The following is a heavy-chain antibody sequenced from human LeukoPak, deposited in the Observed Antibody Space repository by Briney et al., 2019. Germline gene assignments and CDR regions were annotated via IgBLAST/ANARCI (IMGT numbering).Heavy chain of an antibody. J-gene: IGHJ5*01. V-gene: IGHV4-59*01. CDR1: GGSISSYS. CDR3: ARVGTGGSGCYLSWFDY. CDR2: IYYSRST. D-gene: IGHD3-10*01. Sequence: SETLSLTCTVSGGSISSYSRSWIRQPPGKGLEWIGSIYYSRSTNYNPSPKSRVTISVNTSKNQFSLKLSSVTAADTAVYYWARVGTGGSGCYLSWFDYWGQGTLVTVSS.